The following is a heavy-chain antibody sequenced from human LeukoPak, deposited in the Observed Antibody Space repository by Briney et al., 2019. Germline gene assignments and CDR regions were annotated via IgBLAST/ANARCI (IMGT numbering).Heavy chain of an antibody. V-gene: IGHV4-31*03. D-gene: IGHD6-13*01. CDR3: ARGYSSSWYGYYYYYMDV. J-gene: IGHJ6*03. Sequence: SETLPLTCTVSGGSISSGGYYWSWIRQHPGKGLEWIGYIYYSGSTYYNPSLKSRVTISVDTSKNQFSLKLSSVTAADTAVYYCARGYSSSWYGYYYYYMDVWGKGTTVTVSS. CDR1: GGSISSGGYY. CDR2: IYYSGST.